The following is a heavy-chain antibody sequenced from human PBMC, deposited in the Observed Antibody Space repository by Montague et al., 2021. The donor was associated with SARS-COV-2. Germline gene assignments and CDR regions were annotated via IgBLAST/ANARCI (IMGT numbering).Heavy chain of an antibody. Sequence: YLRLSCAASGFTVSNYWMHWVRQAPGKGLLWLSLIISFGTLINYVDSVKGRFTISRDSAKNTLYLQMNSLRLEDTAVYYCAGGGSFGLDSWGQGTLVTVSS. V-gene: IGHV3-74*01. D-gene: IGHD3-10*01. CDR1: GFTVSNYW. J-gene: IGHJ4*02. CDR2: IISFGTLI. CDR3: AGGGSFGLDS.